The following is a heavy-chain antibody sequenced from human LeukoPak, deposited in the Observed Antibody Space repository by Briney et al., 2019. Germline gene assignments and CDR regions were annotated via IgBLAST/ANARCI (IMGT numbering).Heavy chain of an antibody. J-gene: IGHJ4*02. D-gene: IGHD5-18*01. CDR1: GGSISSYY. Sequence: SETLSLTCTVSGGSISSYYWSWIRQPPGKGLERIGYIYYSGSTNYNPSLKSRVTISVDTSKNQFSLKLSSVTAADTAVYYCARHLGLGYSYGYPYFDYWGQGTLVTVSS. CDR2: IYYSGST. CDR3: ARHLGLGYSYGYPYFDY. V-gene: IGHV4-59*08.